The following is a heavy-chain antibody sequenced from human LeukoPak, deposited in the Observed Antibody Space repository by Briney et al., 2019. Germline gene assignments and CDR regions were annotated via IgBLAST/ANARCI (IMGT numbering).Heavy chain of an antibody. D-gene: IGHD2-15*01. V-gene: IGHV3-30*04. CDR3: ARDYGHVGRPDL. CDR1: GFTFTNLA. J-gene: IGHJ5*02. CDR2: IGYDGTKK. Sequence: GGSLRLSCVASGFTFTNLAGHWVRQAPGKGLEWVALIGYDGTKKLYADSVRGRFIISRDTSENSLYLQMNSVRPEDAAVYYCARDYGHVGRPDLWGQGTLVTV.